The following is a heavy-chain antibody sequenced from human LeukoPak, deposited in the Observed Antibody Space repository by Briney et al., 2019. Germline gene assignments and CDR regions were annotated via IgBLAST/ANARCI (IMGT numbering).Heavy chain of an antibody. CDR2: IYYSGST. CDR1: GDSISSSNYY. V-gene: IGHV4-39*01. CDR3: ARRSGGYYSSLDY. J-gene: IGHJ4*02. D-gene: IGHD3-22*01. Sequence: SEDLSLTCTVSGDSISSSNYYWDWIRQPPGKWLEWIGSIYYSGSTYYNPSLKSRVTISVDTSNNQFSLKLSSVTAADTALYYCARRSGGYYSSLDYWGQGTLVTVSS.